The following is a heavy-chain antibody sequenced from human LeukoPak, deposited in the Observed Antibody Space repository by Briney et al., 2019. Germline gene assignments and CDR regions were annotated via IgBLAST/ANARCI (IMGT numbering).Heavy chain of an antibody. CDR3: ARGTALEMANTILGAAGHYYFDY. CDR2: VNPSGST. J-gene: IGHJ4*02. D-gene: IGHD5-24*01. CDR1: GGSLSGYY. Sequence: SEPLSLTGPVQGGSLSGYYWSWVRQPPGKGMGWSGVVNPSGSTNYNPSLKSRVTISVVTSKDQFSLKLSSVTAADTAVYYCARGTALEMANTILGAAGHYYFDYWGQGTLVTVSS. V-gene: IGHV4-34*01.